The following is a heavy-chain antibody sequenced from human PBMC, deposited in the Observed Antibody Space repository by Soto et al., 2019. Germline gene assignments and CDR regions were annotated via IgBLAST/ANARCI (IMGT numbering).Heavy chain of an antibody. CDR2: IIPIFGTA. CDR3: ARAGRITMIVVVSDYYYYSMDV. V-gene: IGHV1-69*06. D-gene: IGHD3-22*01. CDR1: GGTFSSYA. Sequence: SVKVSCKASGGTFSSYAISWVRQAPGQGLEWMGGIIPIFGTANYAQKFQGRVTITADKSTSTAYMELSSLRSEDTAVYYCARAGRITMIVVVSDYYYYSMDVWGQGTTVTVSS. J-gene: IGHJ6*02.